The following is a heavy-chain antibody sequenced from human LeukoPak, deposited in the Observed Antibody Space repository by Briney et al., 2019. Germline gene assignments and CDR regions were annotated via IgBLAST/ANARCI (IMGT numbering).Heavy chain of an antibody. V-gene: IGHV3-23*01. J-gene: IGHJ4*02. Sequence: GGSLRLSCAASGFTFSSYAMNWVRQAPGKGLEWVSAISDNGGNTYYADSVKGRFTISRDNSKNTLYLQMSSLRAEDTAVYYCASNIVTGYYPDFFDYWGQGTLVTVSS. D-gene: IGHD3-9*01. CDR3: ASNIVTGYYPDFFDY. CDR2: ISDNGGNT. CDR1: GFTFSSYA.